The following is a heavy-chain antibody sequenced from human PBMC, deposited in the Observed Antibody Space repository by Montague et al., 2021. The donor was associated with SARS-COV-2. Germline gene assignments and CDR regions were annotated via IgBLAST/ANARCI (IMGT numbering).Heavy chain of an antibody. J-gene: IGHJ4*02. V-gene: IGHV4-59*02. CDR2: IYDSGST. Sequence: SETLSLTCTVSGSSVRSYYCSWIRQPPGKGLEWIGYIYDSGSTNXNPSLKSRVTISVDTSKNQFSLKLSSVTAADTAVYYCARENTVTTFGGPYYIDSWGQGTLVTVSA. CDR1: GSSVRSYY. CDR3: ARENTVTTFGGPYYIDS. D-gene: IGHD4-17*01.